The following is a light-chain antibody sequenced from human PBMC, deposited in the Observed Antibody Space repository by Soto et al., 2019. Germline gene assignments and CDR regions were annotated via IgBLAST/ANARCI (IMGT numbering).Light chain of an antibody. J-gene: IGKJ4*01. CDR2: DAS. CDR1: QSVSSSS. Sequence: VMTQSAYTLSVSAGERATLSCGASQSVSSSSLAWYQQKPGQAPRLLISDASNRATGIPARFSGSGYGTDFYLTISSLETEDFAVYYCQQRSSWPLTFGGGTKVDIK. CDR3: QQRSSWPLT. V-gene: IGKV3-11*01.